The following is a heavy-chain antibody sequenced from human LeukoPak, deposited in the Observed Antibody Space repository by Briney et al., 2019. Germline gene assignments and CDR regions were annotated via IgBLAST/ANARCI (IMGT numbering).Heavy chain of an antibody. CDR2: IKEDGSDK. Sequence: GGFLRLSCAASGFTFGSYWMSWVRQAPGKRLEWVATIKEDGSDKYYVDSVKGRFTISRDNVKNSVYLQMNSLRAEDTAVYYCAREKNLGTWGQGTLVTVSS. CDR1: GFTFGSYW. V-gene: IGHV3-7*05. CDR3: AREKNLGT. D-gene: IGHD1-14*01. J-gene: IGHJ4*02.